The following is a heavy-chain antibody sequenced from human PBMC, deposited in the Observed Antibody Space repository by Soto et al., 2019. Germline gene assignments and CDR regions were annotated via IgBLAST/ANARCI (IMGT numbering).Heavy chain of an antibody. J-gene: IGHJ4*02. CDR1: GFTFSSYA. Sequence: GGSLRLSCAASGFTFSSYAMSWVRQAPGKGLEWVSAISGSGGSTYYADSVKGRFTNSRDNSKNTLYLQMNSLRAEDTAVYYCAKDEEGYCSSTSCLRAFDYWGQGTLVTVSS. D-gene: IGHD2-2*01. CDR3: AKDEEGYCSSTSCLRAFDY. V-gene: IGHV3-23*01. CDR2: ISGSGGST.